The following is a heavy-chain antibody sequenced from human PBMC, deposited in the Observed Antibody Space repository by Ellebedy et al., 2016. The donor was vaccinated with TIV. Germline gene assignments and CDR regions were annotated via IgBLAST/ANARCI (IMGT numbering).Heavy chain of an antibody. D-gene: IGHD3-10*01. CDR2: IWYDGSNA. CDR1: GFTFSGFG. J-gene: IGHJ6*02. CDR3: APTPRNTMVRTTIITSYYYYGMDV. V-gene: IGHV3-33*01. Sequence: GESLKISCAASGFTFSGFGIHWVRQAPGKGLEWVAIIWYDGSNAYYADSVKGRFTISKDNAQNSLYLQMSSLRAEDTAVYYFAPTPRNTMVRTTIITSYYYYGMDVWGQGTTVTVSS.